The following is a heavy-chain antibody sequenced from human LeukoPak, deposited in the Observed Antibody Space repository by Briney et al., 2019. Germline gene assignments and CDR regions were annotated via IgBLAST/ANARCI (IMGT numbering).Heavy chain of an antibody. Sequence: GESLKISCKGSGYSFTSYWIGWVRQMPGKGLEWMGTIYPGDSDTRYSPSFQGQVTISADKSISTAYLQWSSLKASDTTMYYCARRPYCSSTSCPVGWFDPWGQGTLVTVSS. J-gene: IGHJ5*02. CDR1: GYSFTSYW. CDR3: ARRPYCSSTSCPVGWFDP. CDR2: IYPGDSDT. D-gene: IGHD2-2*01. V-gene: IGHV5-51*01.